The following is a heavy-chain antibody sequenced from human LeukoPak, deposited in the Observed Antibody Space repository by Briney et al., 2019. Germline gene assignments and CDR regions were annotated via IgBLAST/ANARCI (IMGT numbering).Heavy chain of an antibody. CDR1: GFTFSDYY. J-gene: IGHJ4*02. CDR2: ISSSGSTI. V-gene: IGHV3-11*01. CDR3: ARQRGYSYGCEDPKHFDN. D-gene: IGHD5-18*01. Sequence: GGSLRLSCAASGFTFSDYYMSWIRQAPGKGLEWVSYISSSGSTIYYADSVKGRFTISRDNAKNSLYLQMNSLRAEDTAVYYCARQRGYSYGCEDPKHFDNWGQGTLVTVSS.